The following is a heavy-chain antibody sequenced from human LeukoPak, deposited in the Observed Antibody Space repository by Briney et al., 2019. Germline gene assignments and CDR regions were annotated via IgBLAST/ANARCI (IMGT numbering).Heavy chain of an antibody. J-gene: IGHJ4*02. CDR3: ARLYTAY. Sequence: PGGSLRLSCAASGFTFSNYWMSWVRQAPGKGLEWVANIKHDGSERYYVDSVRGRFTVSRDNAKNSLYLQMNSLRAEDTAVYYCARLYTAYWVQGTVVTVSS. V-gene: IGHV3-7*05. CDR2: IKHDGSER. D-gene: IGHD2-2*02. CDR1: GFTFSNYW.